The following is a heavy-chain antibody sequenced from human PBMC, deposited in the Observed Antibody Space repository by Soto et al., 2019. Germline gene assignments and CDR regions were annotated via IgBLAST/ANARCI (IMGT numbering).Heavy chain of an antibody. J-gene: IGHJ6*03. CDR2: INHSGST. CDR1: GGSISSYY. Sequence: PSETLSLTCTVSGGSISSYYWSWIRQPPGKGLEWIGDINHSGSTNYNPSLKSRVTISVDTSKNQFSLKLSSVTAADTAVYYCARTEAAGTGYYYYYYYMDVWGKGTTVTVSS. CDR3: ARTEAAGTGYYYYYYYMDV. D-gene: IGHD6-19*01. V-gene: IGHV4-59*01.